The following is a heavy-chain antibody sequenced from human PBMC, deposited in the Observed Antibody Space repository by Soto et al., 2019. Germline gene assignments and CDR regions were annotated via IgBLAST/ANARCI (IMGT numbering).Heavy chain of an antibody. Sequence: SETLSLTCTVSGGSITIDYRSWIRRPAGKGLEWIGYVDTSGSRDSNPSLKGRVTISIDTSKNQVYLKLNTVTAVDTAVYYCARNSIAVAASYQFDHWGQGIPVTVSS. CDR3: ARNSIAVAASYQFDH. V-gene: IGHV4-4*07. CDR1: GGSITIDY. J-gene: IGHJ5*02. D-gene: IGHD6-19*01. CDR2: VDTSGSR.